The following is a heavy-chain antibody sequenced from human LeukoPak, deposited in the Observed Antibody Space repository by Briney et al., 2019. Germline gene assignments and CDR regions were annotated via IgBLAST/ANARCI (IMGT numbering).Heavy chain of an antibody. CDR3: ARDGSYGPADFDY. V-gene: IGHV3-7*01. CDR1: GFTFSSYW. CDR2: IKQDGSEK. D-gene: IGHD5-18*01. Sequence: PGGSLRLSCAASGFTFSSYWMSWVRQAPGKGLEWVANIKQDGSEKYYVDSVKGRFTISRDNAKNSLYLQMNSLRAEDTAVYYCARDGSYGPADFDYWGQGTLVTVSS. J-gene: IGHJ4*02.